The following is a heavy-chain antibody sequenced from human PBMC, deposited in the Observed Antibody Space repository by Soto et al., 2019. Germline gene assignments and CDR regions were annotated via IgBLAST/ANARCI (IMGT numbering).Heavy chain of an antibody. CDR2: VNGRATGV. CDR1: GFTFSTYA. J-gene: IGHJ4*02. Sequence: EVHLLESGGGLVQPGGSLRLSCAASGFTFSTYAMAWVRQAPGKGLEWVSTVNGRATGVYQPDYVKGRFTISRDNFKNTLDLQMNGLRAEDTALYYCVKAFDDSGYVYERAFDYWGQGTLVTVSS. D-gene: IGHD3-22*01. V-gene: IGHV3-23*01. CDR3: VKAFDDSGYVYERAFDY.